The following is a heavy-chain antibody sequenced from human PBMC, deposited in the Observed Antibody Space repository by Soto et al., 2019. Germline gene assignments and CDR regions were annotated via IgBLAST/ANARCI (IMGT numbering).Heavy chain of an antibody. D-gene: IGHD1-26*01. CDR3: ARGGAPSRGESCARFDP. J-gene: IGHJ5*02. Sequence: QVQLQQWGAGLLKPSETLSLSCAVYGGSFSDFYWSWIRQPPGKGLEWIGKINHSGSTNYNPSLRSRGTIAVDTSKNQFSLKLNSVTAADTAVYYCARGGAPSRGESCARFDPWGQGTLVTVSS. CDR1: GGSFSDFY. CDR2: INHSGST. V-gene: IGHV4-34*01.